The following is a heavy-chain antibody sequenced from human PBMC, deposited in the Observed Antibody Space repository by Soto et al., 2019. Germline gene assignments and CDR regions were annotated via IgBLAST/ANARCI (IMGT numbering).Heavy chain of an antibody. CDR2: MNPNSGNT. CDR1: GYTFTSYD. D-gene: IGHD6-6*01. J-gene: IGHJ6*02. CDR3: AGRGLSRPSTFWSYYFGMEV. V-gene: IGHV1-8*01. Sequence: QVQLVQSGAEVKKPGASVKVSCKASGYTFTSYDINWVRQATGQGLEWMGWMNPNSGNTGYAQKFQGRVTMTRNTTRRTAYIEVSSLRSWDAAVYFLAGRGLSRPSTFWSYYFGMEVWGPETTVTVSS.